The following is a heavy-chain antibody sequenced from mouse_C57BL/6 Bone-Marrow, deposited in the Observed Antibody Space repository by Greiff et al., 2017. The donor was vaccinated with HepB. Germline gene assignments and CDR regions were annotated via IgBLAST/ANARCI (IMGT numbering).Heavy chain of an antibody. CDR1: GYTFTDYY. D-gene: IGHD1-1*01. J-gene: IGHJ3*01. V-gene: IGHV1-75*01. CDR2: IFPGSGST. CDR3: ARSRDGSSLAWFAY. Sequence: QVHVKQSGPELVKPGASVKISCKASGYTFTDYYINWVKQRPGQGLEWIGWIFPGSGSTYYNEKFKGKATLTVDKSSSTAYMLLSSLTSEDSAVYFCARSRDGSSLAWFAYWGQGTLVTVSA.